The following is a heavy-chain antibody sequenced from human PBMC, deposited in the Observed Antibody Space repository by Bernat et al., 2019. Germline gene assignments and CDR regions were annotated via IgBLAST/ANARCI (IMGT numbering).Heavy chain of an antibody. CDR2: ISYDGSNK. V-gene: IGHV3-30-3*01. CDR3: ARDFLRERWLHRLDY. D-gene: IGHD5-24*01. CDR1: GFTFSSYA. Sequence: QVQLVESGGGVVQPGRSLRLSCAASGFTFSSYAMHWVRQAPGKGLEWVAVISYDGSNKYYADSVKGGFTISRDNSKNTLYLQMNSLRAEDTAVYYCARDFLRERWLHRLDYWGQGTLVTVSS. J-gene: IGHJ4*02.